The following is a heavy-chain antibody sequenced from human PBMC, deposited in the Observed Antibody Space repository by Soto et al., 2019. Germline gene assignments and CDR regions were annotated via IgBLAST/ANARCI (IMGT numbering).Heavy chain of an antibody. CDR1: GFTYNNFD. Sequence: EVHLLGSGGDLVKPGGSLRLSCEVSGFTYNNFDMSWVRQSPGKGLEWVSTISSDGDLRHYAESVKGRFTISRDNSKSSLFLQRNSLRAEDTALYFCAKVRQRFLDILTGATNFDSWGQGTLVTVSS. D-gene: IGHD3-9*01. CDR3: AKVRQRFLDILTGATNFDS. CDR2: ISSDGDLR. V-gene: IGHV3-23*01. J-gene: IGHJ4*02.